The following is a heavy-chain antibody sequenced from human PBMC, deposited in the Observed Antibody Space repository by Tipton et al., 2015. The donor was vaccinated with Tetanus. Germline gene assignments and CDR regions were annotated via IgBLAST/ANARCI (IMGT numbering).Heavy chain of an antibody. CDR2: IYSGYDIT. D-gene: IGHD1-26*01. CDR1: GFTFSSYA. V-gene: IGHV3-23*03. Sequence: SLRLSCAASGFTFSSYAMSWVRQAPGKGLEWVSLIYSGYDITDYADSVRGRFTISRDDSNNTLYLQMNSLRAEDTAVYYCAREAGGFDYWGQGTLVTVSS. J-gene: IGHJ4*02. CDR3: AREAGGFDY.